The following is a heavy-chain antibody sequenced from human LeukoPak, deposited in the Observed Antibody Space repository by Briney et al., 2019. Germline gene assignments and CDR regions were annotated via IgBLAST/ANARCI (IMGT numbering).Heavy chain of an antibody. V-gene: IGHV1-18*01. J-gene: IGHJ5*02. D-gene: IGHD2-15*01. CDR2: ISAYNGNT. CDR1: GYTFTSYG. Sequence: ASVKVSCKASGYTFTSYGISWVRQAPGQGLEWMGWISAYNGNTNYAQKLQGRVTMTTDTSTSTAYMELRSLRSDDTAVYYCARVECSGGSCYWFDPWGQGTLVTVSS. CDR3: ARVECSGGSCYWFDP.